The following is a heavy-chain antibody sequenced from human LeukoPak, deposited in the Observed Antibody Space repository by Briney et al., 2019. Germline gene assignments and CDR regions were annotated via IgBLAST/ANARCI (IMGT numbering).Heavy chain of an antibody. D-gene: IGHD1-26*01. CDR2: IWYDGSNK. CDR1: GFTFSSYG. J-gene: IGHJ5*02. Sequence: GGSLRLSCAASGFTFSSYGMHWVRQAPGKGLEWVAVIWYDGSNKYYADSVKGRFTISRDNSKNTLYLQMNSLRVDDTAVYYCARERPSREGFDPWGQGTLDIVSS. CDR3: ARERPSREGFDP. V-gene: IGHV3-33*01.